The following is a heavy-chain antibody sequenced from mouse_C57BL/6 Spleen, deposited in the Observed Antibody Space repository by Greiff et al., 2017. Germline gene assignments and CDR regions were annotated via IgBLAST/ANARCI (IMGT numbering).Heavy chain of an antibody. CDR2: IDPEDGET. Sequence: EVQLQQSGAELVKPGASVKLSCTASGFYINDYYMHWVKQRTQQGLEWNGRIDPEDGETKYAPKFQGKATITADTSSNTAYLQLSSLTSEDTAVYYCARAVVAHYYAMDYWGQGPQSPSPQ. V-gene: IGHV14-2*01. CDR1: GFYINDYY. CDR3: ARAVVAHYYAMDY. D-gene: IGHD1-1*01. J-gene: IGHJ4*01.